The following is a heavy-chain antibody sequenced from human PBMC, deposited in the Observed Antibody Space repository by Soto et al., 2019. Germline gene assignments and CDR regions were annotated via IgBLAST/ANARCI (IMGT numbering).Heavy chain of an antibody. Sequence: GGSLRLSCAASGFTFGTYGMGWVRQAPGKGLEWVAVISYDGSNKYYADSVKGRFTISRDNSKNTLYLQMNSLRAEDTAVYYCAKDSSGWYFDYWGQGTLVTVSS. CDR1: GFTFGTYG. V-gene: IGHV3-30*18. J-gene: IGHJ4*02. CDR2: ISYDGSNK. D-gene: IGHD6-19*01. CDR3: AKDSSGWYFDY.